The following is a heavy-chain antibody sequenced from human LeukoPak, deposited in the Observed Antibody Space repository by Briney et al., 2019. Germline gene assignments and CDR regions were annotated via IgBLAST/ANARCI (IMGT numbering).Heavy chain of an antibody. V-gene: IGHV4-61*08. CDR2: MFYSGST. CDR3: ARQWRSGWNYFDY. J-gene: IGHJ4*02. Sequence: SQTLSLTCTVSGGSISSGGYYWSWIRQPPGKGLEWIGYMFYSGSTSYNPSLKSRVTLSVDTSKNQFSLKLSSVTSADTAVYYCARQWRSGWNYFDYWGQGTLVTVSS. CDR1: GGSISSGGYY. D-gene: IGHD6-19*01.